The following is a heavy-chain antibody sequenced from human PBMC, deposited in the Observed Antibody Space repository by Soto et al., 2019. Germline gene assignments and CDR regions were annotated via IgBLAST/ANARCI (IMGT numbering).Heavy chain of an antibody. CDR3: ARTTAVPNTLRSRYFFDY. Sequence: SESLSLTCSVSGGSVSNKTYYWIRIRQPPSKRLEWIGYVYYSGTTNYNPSLKSRVTISVDLSKNQFSLRLSSVTTADTALYYCARTTAVPNTLRSRYFFDYWGQGTLVTVSS. J-gene: IGHJ4*02. CDR2: VYYSGTT. CDR1: GGSVSNKTYY. D-gene: IGHD4-17*01. V-gene: IGHV4-61*01.